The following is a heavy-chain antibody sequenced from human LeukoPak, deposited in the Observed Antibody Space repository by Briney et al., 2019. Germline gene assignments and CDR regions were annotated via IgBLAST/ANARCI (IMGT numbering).Heavy chain of an antibody. D-gene: IGHD6-19*01. CDR1: GYTFTSYG. J-gene: IGHJ4*02. CDR2: ISAHNGNT. CDR3: ARDPGGWYVDKNYFDY. V-gene: IGHV1-18*01. Sequence: ASVKVSCKASGYTFTSYGISWVRQAPGQGLEWMGWISAHNGNTNYAQKLQGRVTMTTDTSTSTAYMELRSLRSDDTAVYYCARDPGGWYVDKNYFDYWGQGTLVTVSS.